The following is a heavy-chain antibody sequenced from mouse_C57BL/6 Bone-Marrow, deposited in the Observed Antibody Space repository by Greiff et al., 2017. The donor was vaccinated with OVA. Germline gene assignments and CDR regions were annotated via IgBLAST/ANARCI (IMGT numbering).Heavy chain of an antibody. Sequence: EVKLMESGGGLVQPKGSLKLSCAASGFSFNTYAMNWVRQAPGKGLEWVARIRSKSNNYATYYADSVKDRFTISRDDSESMLYLQMNNLKTEDTAMYYCVGDGPYFDYWGQGTTLTVSS. J-gene: IGHJ2*01. D-gene: IGHD2-3*01. CDR1: GFSFNTYA. CDR2: IRSKSNNYAT. CDR3: VGDGPYFDY. V-gene: IGHV10-1*01.